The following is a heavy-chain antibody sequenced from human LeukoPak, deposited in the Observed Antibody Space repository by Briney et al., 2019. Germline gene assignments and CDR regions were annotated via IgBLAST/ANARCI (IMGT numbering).Heavy chain of an antibody. J-gene: IGHJ6*03. CDR1: GFTLDDYG. CDR2: ITSSGTYI. CDR3: ARDPYSGNYGNYYYYYMDV. V-gene: IGHV3-21*01. D-gene: IGHD1-26*01. Sequence: GGSLRLSCAASGFTLDDYGMSWVRQAPGKGLECVSSITSSGTYIFYADSVKGRFTISRDNAKNSLYLQMNSLGPEDTAVYYCARDPYSGNYGNYYYYYMDVWGKGTTVTISS.